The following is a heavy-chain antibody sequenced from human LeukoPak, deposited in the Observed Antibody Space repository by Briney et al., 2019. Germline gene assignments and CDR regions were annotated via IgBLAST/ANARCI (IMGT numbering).Heavy chain of an antibody. CDR1: GFTLSSYE. CDR3: ARVVQLLWFGEVNYYYYYMDV. J-gene: IGHJ6*03. Sequence: GGSLRLSCAASGFTLSSYEMNWVRQAPGKGLEWVSYISSSGSTIYYADSVKGRFTISRDNAKNSLYLQMNSLRAEDTAVYYCARVVQLLWFGEVNYYYYYMDVWGKGTTVTISS. D-gene: IGHD3-10*01. V-gene: IGHV3-48*03. CDR2: ISSSGSTI.